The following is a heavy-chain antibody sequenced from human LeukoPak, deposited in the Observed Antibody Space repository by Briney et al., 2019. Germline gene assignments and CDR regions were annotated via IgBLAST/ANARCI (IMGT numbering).Heavy chain of an antibody. V-gene: IGHV3-53*01. CDR3: AFTMVRGVTSY. Sequence: GGSLRLSCAASGLTVSSNYMSWVRQAPGKGLEWVSDIYSGGSTYYADSVKGRFTISRDNSKNTLYLQMNSLRAEDTAVYYCAFTMVRGVTSYWGQGTLVTVSS. J-gene: IGHJ4*02. D-gene: IGHD3-10*01. CDR1: GLTVSSNY. CDR2: IYSGGST.